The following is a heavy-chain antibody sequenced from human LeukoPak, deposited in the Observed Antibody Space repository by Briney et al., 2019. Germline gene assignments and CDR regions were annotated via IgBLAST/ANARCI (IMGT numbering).Heavy chain of an antibody. CDR3: AREGTAAGLDAFDI. CDR1: GFTFSTYA. Sequence: GGSLRLSCAASGFTFSTYAMSWVRQAPGKGLECVSGISGSGGSTYYADSVKGRFTISRDNSKNTLYLQMNSLRAEDTAVYYCAREGTAAGLDAFDIWGQGTMVTVSS. J-gene: IGHJ3*02. D-gene: IGHD6-13*01. CDR2: ISGSGGST. V-gene: IGHV3-23*01.